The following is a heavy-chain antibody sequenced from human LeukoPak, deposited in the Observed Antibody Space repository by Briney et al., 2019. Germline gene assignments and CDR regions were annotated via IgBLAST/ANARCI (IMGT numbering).Heavy chain of an antibody. CDR2: IYTSGST. V-gene: IGHV4-4*07. CDR3: ARDARLTIFGAQYNRYYYYGMDV. Sequence: SETLSLTCTVSGGSISSYYWSWIRQPAGKGLEWIGRIYTSGSTNYNPSLKSRVTMSVDTSKNQFSLKLSSVTAADTAVYYCARDARLTIFGAQYNRYYYYGMDVWGQGPRSPSP. CDR1: GGSISSYY. D-gene: IGHD3-3*01. J-gene: IGHJ6*02.